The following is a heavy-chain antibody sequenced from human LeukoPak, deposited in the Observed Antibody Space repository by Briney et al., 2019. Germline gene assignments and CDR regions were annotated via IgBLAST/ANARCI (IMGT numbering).Heavy chain of an antibody. CDR2: IYYSGST. CDR3: ARARGYYGSGSYYELDY. Sequence: SETLSLTCTVSGGSISSYYWSWIRQPPGKGLEWIGYIYYSGSTNYNPSLKSRATMSVDTSKNQFSLKLSSVTAADTAVYYCARARGYYGSGSYYELDYWGQGTLVTVSS. J-gene: IGHJ4*02. D-gene: IGHD3-10*01. V-gene: IGHV4-59*12. CDR1: GGSISSYY.